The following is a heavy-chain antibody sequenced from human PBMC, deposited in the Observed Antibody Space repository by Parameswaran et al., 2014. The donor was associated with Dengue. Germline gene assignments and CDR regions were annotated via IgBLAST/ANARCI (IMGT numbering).Heavy chain of an antibody. V-gene: IGHV1-69*08. CDR3: ARSLSVIPAAVHGF. CDR2: ITPILDAT. D-gene: IGHD2-2*01. J-gene: IGHJ4*02. Sequence: WVRQAPGQGLEWVARITPILDATTYAQKFQGRVTVTADKATNTAYMELSSLRAEDTAVYYCARSLSVIPAAVHGFWGQGTLVTVSS.